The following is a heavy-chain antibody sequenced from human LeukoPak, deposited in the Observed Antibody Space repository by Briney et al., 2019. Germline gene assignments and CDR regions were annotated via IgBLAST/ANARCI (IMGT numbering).Heavy chain of an antibody. D-gene: IGHD2-2*01. J-gene: IGHJ6*03. CDR3: AKVLIPGGRVVVAMDV. CDR1: GFTFSSYS. Sequence: GGSLRLSCAASGFTFSSYSMNWVRQAPGKGLEWVSSISSSSSYIYYADSVKGRFTISRDNAKNSLYLQMNSLRAEDTAVYYCAKVLIPGGRVVVAMDVWGKGTTVTVSS. V-gene: IGHV3-21*01. CDR2: ISSSSSYI.